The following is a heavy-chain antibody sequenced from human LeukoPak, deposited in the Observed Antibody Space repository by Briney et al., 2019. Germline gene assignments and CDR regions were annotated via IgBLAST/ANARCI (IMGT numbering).Heavy chain of an antibody. Sequence: SETLSLTCTVSGGSISSSSDYWGWIRQPPGKALAWIGSIYYSGSTYYNPSLKSRVTISVDTSKNQFSLKLSSVTAADTAVYYCARGRAPSRWLFILNAFDIWGQGTMVTVSS. CDR1: GGSISSSSDY. D-gene: IGHD3-22*01. CDR3: ARGRAPSRWLFILNAFDI. V-gene: IGHV4-39*07. CDR2: IYYSGST. J-gene: IGHJ3*02.